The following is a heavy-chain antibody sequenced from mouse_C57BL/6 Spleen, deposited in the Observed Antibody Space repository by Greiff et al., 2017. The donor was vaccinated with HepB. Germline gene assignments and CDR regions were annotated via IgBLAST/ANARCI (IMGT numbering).Heavy chain of an antibody. J-gene: IGHJ1*03. CDR3: ARSHYYGSSSGYFDV. V-gene: IGHV1-47*01. CDR2: FHPYNDDT. Sequence: QVQLQHSGAELVKPGASVKMSCKASGYTFTTYPIEWMKQNHGKSLEWIGNFHPYNDDTKYNEKFKGKATLTVEKSSSTVYLELSRLTSDDSAVYYCARSHYYGSSSGYFDVWGTGTTVTVSS. D-gene: IGHD1-1*01. CDR1: GYTFTTYP.